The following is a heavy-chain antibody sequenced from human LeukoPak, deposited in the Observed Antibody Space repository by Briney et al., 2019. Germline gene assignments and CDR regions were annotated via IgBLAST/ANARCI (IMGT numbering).Heavy chain of an antibody. CDR1: GGSISSSSYY. V-gene: IGHV4-39*01. Sequence: SETLSLTCTVSGGSISSSSYYWGWIRQPPGKGLEWIGSIYYSGSTYYNPSLKSRVTISVGTSKNQFSLKLSSVTAADTAVYYCARKRRTGTLDYWGQGTLVTVSS. CDR2: IYYSGST. D-gene: IGHD1-1*01. J-gene: IGHJ4*02. CDR3: ARKRRTGTLDY.